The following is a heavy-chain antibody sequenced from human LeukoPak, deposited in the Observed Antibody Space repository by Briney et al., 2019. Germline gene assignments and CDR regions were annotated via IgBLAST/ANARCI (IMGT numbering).Heavy chain of an antibody. CDR3: AKALRSNLLFDY. V-gene: IGHV3-23*01. J-gene: IGHJ4*02. CDR2: ISGSGGST. Sequence: PGGSLRFSCAASGFTFSSYAMSWVRQAPGKGLEWVSAISGSGGSTYYADSVKGRFTISRDNSKNTLYLQMNSLRAEDTAVYYCAKALRSNLLFDYWGQGTLVTVSS. D-gene: IGHD5/OR15-5a*01. CDR1: GFTFSSYA.